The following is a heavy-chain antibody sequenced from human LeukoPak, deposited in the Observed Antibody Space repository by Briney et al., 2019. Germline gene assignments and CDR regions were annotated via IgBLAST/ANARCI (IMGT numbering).Heavy chain of an antibody. Sequence: PGGSLRLSCAAPGLPFSDHEMNWVRQAPGKGLEWVSYISSSGSDKYYPDSVKGRFTISRDNAKNSLYLQMNSLRAEDTAVDYCARRTSGAFAIWGQGTKVTVSS. CDR1: GLPFSDHE. J-gene: IGHJ3*02. CDR2: ISSSGSDK. V-gene: IGHV3-48*03. CDR3: ARRTSGAFAI.